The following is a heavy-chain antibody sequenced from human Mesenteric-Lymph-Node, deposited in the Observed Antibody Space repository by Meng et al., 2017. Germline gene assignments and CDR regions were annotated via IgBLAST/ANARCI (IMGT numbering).Heavy chain of an antibody. CDR2: IYHSGST. CDR3: ARVGQWLPIDY. D-gene: IGHD6-19*01. J-gene: IGHJ4*02. CDR1: GFDFSKYNI. Sequence: VQLVGSGGGLVKPGGSLRLSCAASGFDFSKYNINWVRQAPGKGLEWIGEIYHSGSTNYNPSLKSRVTISVDKSKNQFSLNLSSVTAADTAVYYCARVGQWLPIDYWGQGTLVTVSS. V-gene: IGHV4-4*02.